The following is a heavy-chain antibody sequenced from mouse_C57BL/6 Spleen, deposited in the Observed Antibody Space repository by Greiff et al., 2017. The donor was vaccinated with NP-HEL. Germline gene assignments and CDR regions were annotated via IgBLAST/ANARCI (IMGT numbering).Heavy chain of an antibody. CDR3: ASTARIKY. Sequence: EVQLVESGPGLVKPSQSLSLPCTVTGYSITSGYGWNWIRQFPGNKLEWMGYISYSGSTNYNPSLKSRFSITRDTSKNQFFLQLNSVTTEDTATYDCASTARIKYWGQGTTLTVAS. J-gene: IGHJ2*01. CDR2: ISYSGST. V-gene: IGHV3-2*02. CDR1: GYSITSGYG. D-gene: IGHD1-2*01.